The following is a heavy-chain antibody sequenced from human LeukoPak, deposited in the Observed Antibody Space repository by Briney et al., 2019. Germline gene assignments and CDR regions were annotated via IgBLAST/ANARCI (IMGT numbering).Heavy chain of an antibody. Sequence: GGSLRLSCAASGFTSSSYGMHWVRQAPGKGLEWVAFIRYDGSNKYYADSVKGRFTISRDNSKNTLYLQMNSLRAEDTAVYYCAKDGRIAARPSYFDYWGQGTLVTVSS. CDR1: GFTSSSYG. CDR2: IRYDGSNK. D-gene: IGHD6-6*01. V-gene: IGHV3-30*02. CDR3: AKDGRIAARPSYFDY. J-gene: IGHJ4*02.